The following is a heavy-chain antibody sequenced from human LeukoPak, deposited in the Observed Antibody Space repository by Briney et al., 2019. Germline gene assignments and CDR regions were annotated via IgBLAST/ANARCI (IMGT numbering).Heavy chain of an antibody. CDR3: ARRRVVPAAFDP. CDR1: GGSFSGYY. D-gene: IGHD2-2*01. J-gene: IGHJ5*02. CDR2: INHSGST. V-gene: IGHV4-34*01. Sequence: SETLSLTCAVYGGSFSGYYWSWIRQPPGKGLEWIGEINHSGSTNYNPSLKSRVTISVDTSKSQFSLKLSSVTAADTAVYYCARRRVVPAAFDPWGQGTLVTVSS.